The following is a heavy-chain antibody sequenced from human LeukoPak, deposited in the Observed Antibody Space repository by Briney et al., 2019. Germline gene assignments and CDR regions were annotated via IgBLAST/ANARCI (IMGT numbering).Heavy chain of an antibody. Sequence: SETLSFTCTVSGGSISSGDYYWSWIRQPPGKGLEWIGYIYYSGSTYYNPSLKSRVTISVDTSKNQFSLKLSSVTAADTAVYYCARVEGGSGWYYFDYWGQGTLVTVSS. CDR3: ARVEGGSGWYYFDY. CDR2: IYYSGST. V-gene: IGHV4-30-4*01. CDR1: GGSISSGDYY. J-gene: IGHJ4*02. D-gene: IGHD6-19*01.